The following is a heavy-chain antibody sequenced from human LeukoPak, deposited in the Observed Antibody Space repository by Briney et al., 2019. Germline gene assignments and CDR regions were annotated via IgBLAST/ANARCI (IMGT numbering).Heavy chain of an antibody. Sequence: PGGSLRLSCAASGFTFSSYSMNWVRQAPGKGLEWVSSISSSSSYIYYADSVKGRFTISRDNAKNSLYLQMNGLRAEDTAVYYCARGWKTVTPSLRYWGQGTLVTVSS. V-gene: IGHV3-21*01. D-gene: IGHD4-17*01. CDR2: ISSSSSYI. CDR1: GFTFSSYS. CDR3: ARGWKTVTPSLRY. J-gene: IGHJ4*02.